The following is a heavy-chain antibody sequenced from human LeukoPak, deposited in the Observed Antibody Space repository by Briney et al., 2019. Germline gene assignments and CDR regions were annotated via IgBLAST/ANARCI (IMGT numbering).Heavy chain of an antibody. J-gene: IGHJ4*02. CDR2: ISYDGTNT. Sequence: GGSLRLSCAASGFSFRNYAIHWVRQAPGKGLQWVGFISYDGTNTYYADSVRGRFTISRDNSNSAVYLQMNSLRAEDTAVYYCARKYHYDSAGYGLDYWGQGTLVTVSS. CDR3: ARKYHYDSAGYGLDY. CDR1: GFSFRNYA. V-gene: IGHV3-30*04. D-gene: IGHD3-22*01.